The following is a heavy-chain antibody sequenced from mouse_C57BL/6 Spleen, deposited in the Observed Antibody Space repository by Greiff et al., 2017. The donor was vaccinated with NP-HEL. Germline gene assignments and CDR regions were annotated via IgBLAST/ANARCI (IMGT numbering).Heavy chain of an antibody. CDR2: IRNKANGYTT. V-gene: IGHV7-3*01. Sequence: EVMLVESGGGLVQPGGSLSLSCAASGFTFTDYYMSWVRQPPGKALEWLGFIRNKANGYTTEYSASVKGRFTISRDNSQSILYLQMKSLRAEDSATYYCARSHYYGSSYGFAYWGQGTLVSVSA. J-gene: IGHJ3*01. D-gene: IGHD1-1*01. CDR3: ARSHYYGSSYGFAY. CDR1: GFTFTDYY.